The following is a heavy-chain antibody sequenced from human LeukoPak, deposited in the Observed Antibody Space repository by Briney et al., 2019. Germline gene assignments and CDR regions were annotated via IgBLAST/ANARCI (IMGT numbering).Heavy chain of an antibody. J-gene: IGHJ4*02. CDR2: IYYSGST. CDR1: GGSISSYY. Sequence: ETLSLTCTVSGGSISSYYWSWIRQPPGKGLEWIGYIYYSGSTNYNPSLKSRVTISVDTSKNQVSLRLSSVTAADTAVYYCARDGEGDEGWDYWGQGTLVTVSS. V-gene: IGHV4-59*01. D-gene: IGHD7-27*01. CDR3: ARDGEGDEGWDY.